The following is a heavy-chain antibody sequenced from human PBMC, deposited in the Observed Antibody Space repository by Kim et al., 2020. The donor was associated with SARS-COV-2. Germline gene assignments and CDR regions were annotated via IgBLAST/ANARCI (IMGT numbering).Heavy chain of an antibody. V-gene: IGHV1-69*04. D-gene: IGHD5-12*01. CDR1: GGTFSSYA. CDR2: IIPILGIA. J-gene: IGHJ4*02. CDR3: ASPSPHSGYEDFDY. Sequence: SVKVSCKASGGTFSSYAISWVRQAPGQGLEWMGRIIPILGIANYAQKFQGRVTITADKSTSTSYMELSSLRSEDTAVYYCASPSPHSGYEDFDYWGQGTLVTVSS.